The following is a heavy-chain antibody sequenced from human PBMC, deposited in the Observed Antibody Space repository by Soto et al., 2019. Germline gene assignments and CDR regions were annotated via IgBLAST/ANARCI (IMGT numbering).Heavy chain of an antibody. J-gene: IGHJ4*02. V-gene: IGHV4-39*01. Sequence: LSLTCTASGGSISSSSYYWGWIRQPPGKGLEWIGSIYYSGSTYYNPSLKSRVTISVDTSKNQFSLKLSSVTAADTAVYYCASPGRYYYGSGSYFPFGYWGQGTLVTVSS. D-gene: IGHD3-10*01. CDR3: ASPGRYYYGSGSYFPFGY. CDR2: IYYSGST. CDR1: GGSISSSSYY.